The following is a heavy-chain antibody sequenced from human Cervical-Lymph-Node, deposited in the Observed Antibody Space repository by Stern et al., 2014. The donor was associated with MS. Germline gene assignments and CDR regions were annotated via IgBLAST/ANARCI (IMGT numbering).Heavy chain of an antibody. CDR2: IHNSGTT. CDR3: SRDADGYSLVFGY. V-gene: IGHV4-30-4*01. CDR1: GGSISSAEYY. D-gene: IGHD5-24*01. Sequence: QVQLQESGPGLVKPSQTLSLTCAVTGGSISSAEYYWSWIRQSPGKGLEWIGSIHNSGTTYYNPSLKSRVTISVDTSKNQFSLKLRSVTAADTAVYYCSRDADGYSLVFGYWGRGTLVTVSS. J-gene: IGHJ4*02.